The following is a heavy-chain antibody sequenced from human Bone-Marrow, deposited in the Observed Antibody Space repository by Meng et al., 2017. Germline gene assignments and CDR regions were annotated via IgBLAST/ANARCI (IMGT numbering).Heavy chain of an antibody. J-gene: IGHJ1*01. Sequence: QVQLRQWGAGPLKPSESRSLTCAFYGGSFSGYYWSWIRQPPGKGLEWIGEINHSGSTNYNPSLKSRVTISVDTSKNQFSLKLSSVTAADTAVYYCARGTRPLLFQHWGQGTLVTVSS. CDR3: ARGTRPLLFQH. CDR2: INHSGST. CDR1: GGSFSGYY. D-gene: IGHD1-1*01. V-gene: IGHV4-34*01.